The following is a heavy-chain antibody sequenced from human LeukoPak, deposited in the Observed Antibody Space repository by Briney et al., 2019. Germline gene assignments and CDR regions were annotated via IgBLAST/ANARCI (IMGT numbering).Heavy chain of an antibody. V-gene: IGHV4-34*01. D-gene: IGHD5-24*01. J-gene: IGHJ5*02. Sequence: SETLSLTCAVYGGSFSGYYWSWIRQPPGKGLEWIGEINHGGSTNYNPSLKSRVTISVDTSKNQFSLKLSSVTAADTAVYYCARAPIYNQHADWFDPWGQGTLVTVSS. CDR1: GGSFSGYY. CDR2: INHGGST. CDR3: ARAPIYNQHADWFDP.